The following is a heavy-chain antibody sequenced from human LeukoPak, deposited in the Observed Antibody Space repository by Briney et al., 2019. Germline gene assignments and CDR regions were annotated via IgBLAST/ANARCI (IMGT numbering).Heavy chain of an antibody. CDR1: GFRFPSFW. V-gene: IGHV5-51*01. J-gene: IGHJ3*02. D-gene: IGHD7-27*01. CDR2: IYSGDSDN. Sequence: GGSLQISFKGSGFRFPSFWIGWVRPVPGKGLEWIGIIYSGDSDNRYSTFFQGQVTISADKSISTACLQWSSLKAWDTAMYYCARHSRLGIPPDAFDIWGQGTMVTLPS. CDR3: ARHSRLGIPPDAFDI.